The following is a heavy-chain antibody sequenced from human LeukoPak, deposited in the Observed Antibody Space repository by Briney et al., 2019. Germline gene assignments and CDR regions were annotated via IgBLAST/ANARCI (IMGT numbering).Heavy chain of an antibody. Sequence: SETLSLTCTVSGGSISSSSYYWGWIRQPPGKGLEWIGSIYYSGSTYYNPSLKSRVTISVDTSKNQFSLKLSSVTAADTAVYYCAREGIAVAGYWGQGTLVTVSS. CDR2: IYYSGST. J-gene: IGHJ4*02. V-gene: IGHV4-39*07. CDR3: AREGIAVAGY. D-gene: IGHD6-19*01. CDR1: GGSISSSSYY.